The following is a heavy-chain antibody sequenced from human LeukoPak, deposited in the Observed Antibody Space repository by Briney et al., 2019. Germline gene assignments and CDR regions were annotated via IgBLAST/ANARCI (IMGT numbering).Heavy chain of an antibody. CDR3: ARGATISETGYFDF. Sequence: SETLSLTCAVYGGSFSRYYWSWIRQSPGKGLEWIAEIDHRGDTNYNPSVKSRVTISVDTSKNQFSLKVRSLSAADTAVYYCARGATISETGYFDFWGQGTLVTVS. CDR2: IDHRGDT. V-gene: IGHV4-34*01. D-gene: IGHD5-24*01. J-gene: IGHJ4*03. CDR1: GGSFSRYY.